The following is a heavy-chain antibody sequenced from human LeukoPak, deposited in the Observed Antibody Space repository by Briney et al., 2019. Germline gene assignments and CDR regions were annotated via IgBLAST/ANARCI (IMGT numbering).Heavy chain of an antibody. V-gene: IGHV1-46*03. CDR2: INPSGGST. Sequence: ASVKVSCKASGYTFTSYYMHWVRQAPGQGREWMGIINPSGGSTSYAQKFQGRVTMTRDTSTSTVYMELSSLRSEDTAVYYCATVGDRDGYRPNYFDYWGQGTLVTVSS. CDR1: GYTFTSYY. J-gene: IGHJ4*02. CDR3: ATVGDRDGYRPNYFDY. D-gene: IGHD5-24*01.